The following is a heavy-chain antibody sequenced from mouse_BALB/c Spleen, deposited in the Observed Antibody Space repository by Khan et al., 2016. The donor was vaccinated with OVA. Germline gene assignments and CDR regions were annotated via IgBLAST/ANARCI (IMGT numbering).Heavy chain of an antibody. J-gene: IGHJ2*01. CDR1: GFSFSSYS. CDR2: ISSGGSYT. CDR3: AIHRCYDGSRPYFDY. V-gene: IGHV5-9-3*01. Sequence: EVQLVESGGGLVRPGGSLKLSCAASGFSFSSYSMSWVRQTPGKRLEWVGTISSGGSYTFYNDSVKGRFTISRDNAKNHTYLQMRSLKSEDAAMYYCAIHRCYDGSRPYFDYWGQGTTLTVSS. D-gene: IGHD1-1*01.